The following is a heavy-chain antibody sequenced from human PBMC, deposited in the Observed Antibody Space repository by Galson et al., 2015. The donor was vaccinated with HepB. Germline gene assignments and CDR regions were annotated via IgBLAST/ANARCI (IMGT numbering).Heavy chain of an antibody. Sequence: SVKVSCKVSGNTLTELPMHWVRQAPGKGLEWMGGFDLEDGETIYAQKFQGRVTMTEDTSTDTAYMELSSLRSEDTAVYYCATGFIVGAPPPHYYMDVWGKGTTVTVSS. CDR2: FDLEDGET. V-gene: IGHV1-24*01. CDR3: ATGFIVGAPPPHYYMDV. J-gene: IGHJ6*03. D-gene: IGHD1-26*01. CDR1: GNTLTELP.